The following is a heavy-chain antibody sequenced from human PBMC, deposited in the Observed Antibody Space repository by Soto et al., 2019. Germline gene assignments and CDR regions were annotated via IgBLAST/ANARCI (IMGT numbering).Heavy chain of an antibody. J-gene: IGHJ4*02. CDR1: GYTFTSYG. CDR3: ARDNQLSYDY. V-gene: IGHV1-8*02. D-gene: IGHD2-2*01. CDR2: MNPNNGNT. Sequence: GASVKVSCKASGYTFTSYGISWVRQATGQGLEWMGWMNPNNGNTGYAQKFQGRVTMTRNTSISTAYMELSSLRSEDTAVYYCARDNQLSYDYWGQGTLVTVSS.